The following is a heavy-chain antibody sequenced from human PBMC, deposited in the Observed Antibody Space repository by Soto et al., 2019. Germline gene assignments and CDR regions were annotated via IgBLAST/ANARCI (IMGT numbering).Heavy chain of an antibody. V-gene: IGHV3-9*01. CDR2: ISWNSGSI. Sequence: PGGSLRLSCAASGFTFDDYAMHWVRQAPGKGLEWVSGISWNSGSIGYADSVKGRFTISRDNAKNSLYLQMNSLRAEDTALYYCALLRGYCSSTSCYERDAFDIWGQGTMVTVSS. D-gene: IGHD2-2*01. J-gene: IGHJ3*02. CDR1: GFTFDDYA. CDR3: ALLRGYCSSTSCYERDAFDI.